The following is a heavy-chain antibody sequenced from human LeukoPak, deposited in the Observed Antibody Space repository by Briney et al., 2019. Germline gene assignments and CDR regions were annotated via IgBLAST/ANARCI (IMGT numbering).Heavy chain of an antibody. V-gene: IGHV3-53*01. CDR1: GFTVSSNY. J-gene: IGHJ4*02. D-gene: IGHD6-19*01. Sequence: GGSLRLSCAASGFTVSSNYMSWVRQAPGKGLEWVSVIYSGGSTYYADSVKGRFTISRDNAKNSLYLQMNSLRAEDTAVYYCARSSGWTGAFDYWGQGTLVTVSS. CDR2: IYSGGST. CDR3: ARSSGWTGAFDY.